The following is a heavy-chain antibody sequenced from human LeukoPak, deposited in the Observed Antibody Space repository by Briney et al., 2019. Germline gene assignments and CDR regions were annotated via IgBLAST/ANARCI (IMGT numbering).Heavy chain of an antibody. D-gene: IGHD2-15*01. J-gene: IGHJ5*02. Sequence: ASVKVSCKASGYTFTSYYIHWVRQAPGQGLEWMGLINPSAGSTNYAQKFQGRVTITADKSTSTAYMELSSLRSEDTAVYYCAREDIVVVGWFDPWGQGTLVTVSS. CDR3: AREDIVVVGWFDP. V-gene: IGHV1-46*01. CDR1: GYTFTSYY. CDR2: INPSAGST.